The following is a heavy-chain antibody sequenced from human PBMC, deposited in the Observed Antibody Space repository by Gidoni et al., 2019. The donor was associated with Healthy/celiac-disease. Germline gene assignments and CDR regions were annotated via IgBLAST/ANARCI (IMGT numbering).Heavy chain of an antibody. CDR2: IYTSGST. D-gene: IGHD6-19*01. Sequence: QVQLQESGPGRVKPSENLALTCTVSGGSISSYYGSWIRQPAGKGLEWIGRIYTSGSTNYNPSLKSRVTMSVDTSKNQFSLKLSSVTAADTAVYYCARAFSSSGWSIDYWGQGTLVTVSS. V-gene: IGHV4-4*07. CDR3: ARAFSSSGWSIDY. CDR1: GGSISSYY. J-gene: IGHJ4*02.